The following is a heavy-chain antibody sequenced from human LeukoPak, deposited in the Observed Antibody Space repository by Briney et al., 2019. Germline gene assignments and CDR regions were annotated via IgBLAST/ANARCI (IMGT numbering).Heavy chain of an antibody. CDR2: INHSGST. J-gene: IGHJ4*02. CDR1: GGSFSGYY. CDR3: ARLGLDPTRMDY. Sequence: SETLSLTCAVYGGSFSGYYWSWIRQPPGKGLEWIGEINHSGSTNYNPSLKSRVTISVDTSKNQFSLKLSSVTAADTAVYYCARLGLDPTRMDYWGQGTLVTVSS. V-gene: IGHV4-34*01. D-gene: IGHD6-13*01.